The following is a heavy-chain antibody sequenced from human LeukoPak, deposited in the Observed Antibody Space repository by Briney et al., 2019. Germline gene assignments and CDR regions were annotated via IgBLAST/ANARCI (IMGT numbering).Heavy chain of an antibody. CDR3: ATHTTMPL. Sequence: ASVKVSCKASGYTFTGDYVHWVRQAPGQGLEWMGWINTNSGGTDYAQKFQGRVTLTSDTSISTVYMELSRLRSNDTAVYYCATHTTMPLWGQGTLVTVSS. CDR1: GYTFTGDY. CDR2: INTNSGGT. V-gene: IGHV1-2*02. J-gene: IGHJ4*02. D-gene: IGHD5-18*01.